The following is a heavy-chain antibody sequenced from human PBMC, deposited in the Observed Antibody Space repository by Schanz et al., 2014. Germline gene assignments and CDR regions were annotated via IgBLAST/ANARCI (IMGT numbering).Heavy chain of an antibody. CDR1: GFNFSDYA. V-gene: IGHV3-23*04. CDR3: AKGRFGELSAFDI. Sequence: EVHLVESGGGLVPPGGSLRLSCAASGFNFSDYAMCWVRQAPGKGLEWVSAISGSGGSTYYADSVKGRFTISRDNSKNTLYLQMNSLRAEDTAVYYCAKGRFGELSAFDIWGQGTLVTVSS. CDR2: ISGSGGST. D-gene: IGHD3-10*01. J-gene: IGHJ4*02.